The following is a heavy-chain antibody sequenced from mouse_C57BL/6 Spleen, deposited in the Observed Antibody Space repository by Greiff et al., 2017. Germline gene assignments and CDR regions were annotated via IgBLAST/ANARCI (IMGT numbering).Heavy chain of an antibody. V-gene: IGHV1-62-2*01. CDR3: ARRGYGSSFFDY. CDR2: FYPGSGSI. J-gene: IGHJ2*01. CDR1: GYTFTEYT. D-gene: IGHD1-1*01. Sequence: VKLMESGAELVKPGASVKLSCKASGYTFTEYTIHWVKQRSGQGLEWIGWFYPGSGSIKYNEKFKDKATLTADKSSSTVYMELSRLTSEDSAVYFCARRGYGSSFFDYWGQGTTLTVSS.